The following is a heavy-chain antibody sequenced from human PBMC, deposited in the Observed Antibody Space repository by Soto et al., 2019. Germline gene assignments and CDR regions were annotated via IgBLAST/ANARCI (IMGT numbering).Heavy chain of an antibody. CDR1: VFTFSSYW. CDR3: ARGLKGYYGVDV. V-gene: IGHV3-74*01. Sequence: GGSMRLSCAASVFTFSSYWMHWVRQAQGKGLVWVSRINSDGSSTSYADSVKGRFTISRDNAKNTLYLQMNSLRAEDTAVYYCARGLKGYYGVDVWGQGTTVTVSS. J-gene: IGHJ6*02. CDR2: INSDGSST. D-gene: IGHD3-16*01.